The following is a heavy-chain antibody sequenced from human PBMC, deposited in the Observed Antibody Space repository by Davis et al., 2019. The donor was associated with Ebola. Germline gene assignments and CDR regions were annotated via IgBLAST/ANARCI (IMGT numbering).Heavy chain of an antibody. Sequence: ASVKVSCKASGYTFTSYYMHWVRQAPGQGLEWMGIINPSGGSTSYAQKFQGRVTMTRDTSTSTVYMELSSLRSEDTAVYYCASGGDIVVVPEIYYYGMDVWGQGTTVTVSS. J-gene: IGHJ6*02. CDR3: ASGGDIVVVPEIYYYGMDV. CDR1: GYTFTSYY. V-gene: IGHV1-46*01. CDR2: INPSGGST. D-gene: IGHD2-2*01.